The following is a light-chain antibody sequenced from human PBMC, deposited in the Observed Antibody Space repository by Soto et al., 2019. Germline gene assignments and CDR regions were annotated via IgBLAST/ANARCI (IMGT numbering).Light chain of an antibody. J-gene: IGKJ1*01. Sequence: EGVLTPAPGTLSLSPGPRAPLSCRASQSVSKRYLAWYQKKPGQAPRRLIFGASFRATGIPDRLSGSGSGTDFTITISRLQTEDSAVYYCQQYGTSTTTFGQGTQVDIK. V-gene: IGKV3-20*01. CDR2: GAS. CDR3: QQYGTSTTT. CDR1: QSVSKRY.